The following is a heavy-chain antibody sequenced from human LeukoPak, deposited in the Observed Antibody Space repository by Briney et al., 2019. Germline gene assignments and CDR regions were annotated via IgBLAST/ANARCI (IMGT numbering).Heavy chain of an antibody. D-gene: IGHD6-13*01. J-gene: IGHJ4*02. CDR2: IVVGSDNT. CDR1: GFTFTSRSA. V-gene: IGHV1-58*01. CDR3: AAPYSSTWFDY. Sequence: ATVKVSCKASGFTFTSRSAVQWVRQARGQRLKWIGWIVVGSDNTNYAQKFQERVTITRDMSTSTAYMELSSLRSEDTAVYYCAAPYSSTWFDYWGQGTLVTVSS.